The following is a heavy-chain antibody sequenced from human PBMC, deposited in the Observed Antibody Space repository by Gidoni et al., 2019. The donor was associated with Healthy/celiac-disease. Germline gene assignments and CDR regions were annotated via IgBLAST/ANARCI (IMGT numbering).Heavy chain of an antibody. D-gene: IGHD6-13*01. CDR3: AKALPRGPIAAAGLDY. V-gene: IGHV3-43D*03. J-gene: IGHJ4*02. Sequence: EVQLVESGGVVVQPGGSLRLSCAASGFTFDDYAMHWVRQAPGKGLEWVSLISWDGGSTYYADSVKGRFTISRDNSKNSLYLQKNSLRAEDTALYYCAKALPRGPIAAAGLDYWGQGTLVTVSS. CDR2: ISWDGGST. CDR1: GFTFDDYA.